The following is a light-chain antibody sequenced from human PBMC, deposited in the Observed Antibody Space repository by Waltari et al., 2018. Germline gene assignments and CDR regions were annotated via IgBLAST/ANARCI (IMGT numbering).Light chain of an antibody. CDR1: KLGDKY. CDR2: QDT. V-gene: IGLV3-1*01. CDR3: QAWDSSTGV. Sequence: SYELTQPPSVSVSPGQTASITCSGDKLGDKYACWYKQKPGQSPVLVLYQDTKRPSGIPERFSGSNSGNTATLTIGGTQAMDEADYYCQAWDSSTGVFGGGTKLTVL. J-gene: IGLJ2*01.